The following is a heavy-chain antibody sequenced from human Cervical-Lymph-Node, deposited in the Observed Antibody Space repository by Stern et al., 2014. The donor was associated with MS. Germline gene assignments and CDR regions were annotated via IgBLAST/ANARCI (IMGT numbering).Heavy chain of an antibody. CDR1: GYTFTSYG. D-gene: IGHD2-15*01. CDR2: ISAYNGNK. Sequence: QVQLVESGAEVKKPGASVTVTCKASGYTFTSYGISWGRQAPGQGLEWMGRISAYNGNKNYAQKLKGRVTMTTDTSTSTAYMELRSLRSDDTAVYYCARGLLGSENAFDIWGQGTMVTVSS. V-gene: IGHV1-18*01. CDR3: ARGLLGSENAFDI. J-gene: IGHJ3*02.